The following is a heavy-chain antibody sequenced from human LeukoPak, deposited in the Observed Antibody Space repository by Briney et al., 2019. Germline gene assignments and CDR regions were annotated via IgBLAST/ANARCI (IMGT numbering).Heavy chain of an antibody. CDR3: ARGPDYYDSSGSIDY. D-gene: IGHD3-22*01. J-gene: IGHJ4*02. CDR2: IYYSGST. CDR1: GGSISSYY. V-gene: IGHV4-59*01. Sequence: LETLSLTCTVSGGSISSYYWSWIRQPPGKGLEWIGYIYYSGSTNYNPSLKSRVTISVDTSKNQFSLKLSSVTAADTAVYYCARGPDYYDSSGSIDYWGQGTLVTVSS.